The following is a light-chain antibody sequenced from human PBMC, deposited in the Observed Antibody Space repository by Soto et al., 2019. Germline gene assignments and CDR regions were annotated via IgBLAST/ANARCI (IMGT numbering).Light chain of an antibody. J-gene: IGLJ2*01. CDR2: RNN. CDR1: SSNIGSNY. V-gene: IGLV1-47*01. CDR3: AAWDDSLSGRV. Sequence: QSVLTLPPSASGTPGQRVTISCSGSSSNIGSNYVYWYQQLPGTAPKLLIYRNNQRPSGVPDRFSGSKSGTSASLAISGLRSEDEADYYCAAWDDSLSGRVFGGGTKLTV.